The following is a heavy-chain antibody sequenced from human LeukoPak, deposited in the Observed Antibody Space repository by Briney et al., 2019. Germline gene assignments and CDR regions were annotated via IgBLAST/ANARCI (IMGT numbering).Heavy chain of an antibody. Sequence: GRSLRLSCAASGFTFSSYGMHWVRQAPGKGLEWVAVISYDGSNKYYADSVKGRFTISRDNSKNTLYLQMNSLRAEDTAVYYCAKDSRRGYWGQGTLVTVSS. CDR1: GFTFSSYG. CDR3: AKDSRRGY. V-gene: IGHV3-30*18. CDR2: ISYDGSNK. J-gene: IGHJ4*02.